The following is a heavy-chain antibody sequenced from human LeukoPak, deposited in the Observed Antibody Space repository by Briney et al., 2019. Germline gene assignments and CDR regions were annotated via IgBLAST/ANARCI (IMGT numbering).Heavy chain of an antibody. Sequence: QSGGSLRLSCAASGFTFNRNNMNWVRQAPGKGPEWVSYISSTSITMYYADSVKGRFTISRDNAKNSLYLQMNSLRADDTAVYYCARETILAVAGDFWGQGTLVTVSS. D-gene: IGHD6-19*01. CDR1: GFTFNRNN. CDR2: ISSTSITM. CDR3: ARETILAVAGDF. V-gene: IGHV3-48*01. J-gene: IGHJ4*02.